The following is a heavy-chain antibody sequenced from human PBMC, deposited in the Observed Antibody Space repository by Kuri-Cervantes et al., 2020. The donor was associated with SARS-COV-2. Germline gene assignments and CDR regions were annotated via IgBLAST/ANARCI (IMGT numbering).Heavy chain of an antibody. Sequence: GSLRLSCTVSGGSISSSSYYWGWIRQPPGKGLEWIGSIYYSGSTYYNPSLKSRVTISVDTSKNQFSLKLSSVTPADTAVYYCARLVPYYDFWSGSYYFDCWGQGTLVTVSS. D-gene: IGHD3-3*01. CDR2: IYYSGST. CDR3: ARLVPYYDFWSGSYYFDC. J-gene: IGHJ4*02. V-gene: IGHV4-39*01. CDR1: GGSISSSSYY.